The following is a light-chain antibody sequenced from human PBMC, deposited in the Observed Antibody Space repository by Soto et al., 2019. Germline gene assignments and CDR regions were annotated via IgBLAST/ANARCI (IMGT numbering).Light chain of an antibody. J-gene: IGLJ1*01. CDR2: EVS. V-gene: IGLV2-14*01. CDR1: SSDVGGYNY. Sequence: QSALTQPASVSGSPGQSITISCTGTSSDVGGYNYVSWYQQHPGKAPKLMIYEVSNRPSGVSNRFSGSKSGNTASLTISGLLAEDEADYYCSSYTSSSNYVFGTGIKLTVL. CDR3: SSYTSSSNYV.